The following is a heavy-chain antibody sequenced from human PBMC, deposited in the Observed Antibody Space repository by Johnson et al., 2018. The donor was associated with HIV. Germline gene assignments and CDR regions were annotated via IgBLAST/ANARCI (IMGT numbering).Heavy chain of an antibody. CDR3: ARWIQLWVAFDI. V-gene: IGHV3-30*14. Sequence: QVQLVESGGGVVQPGRSLRLSCAASGFTFSSYAMYWVRQALGRGLEWVAVISYAGDNQYYADSVKGRFTISRDNSKNTLYLQMTSLSAEDTAVYYCARWIQLWVAFDIWGQGTMVTVSS. J-gene: IGHJ3*02. CDR2: ISYAGDNQ. CDR1: GFTFSSYA. D-gene: IGHD5-18*01.